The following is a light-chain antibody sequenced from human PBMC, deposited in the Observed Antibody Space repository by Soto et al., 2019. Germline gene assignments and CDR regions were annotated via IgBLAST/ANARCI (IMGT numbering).Light chain of an antibody. CDR2: DAS. J-gene: IGKJ5*01. CDR1: QDISNY. Sequence: DIQMTQSPSSLSASVGDRVTITCHASQDISNYLNWYQQKPGKAPKLLIYDASNLQTGVPSRFSGSGSGTDFTFTISSLQPEDIATYYCQQYDSLPITCGQGTRLEIK. V-gene: IGKV1-33*01. CDR3: QQYDSLPIT.